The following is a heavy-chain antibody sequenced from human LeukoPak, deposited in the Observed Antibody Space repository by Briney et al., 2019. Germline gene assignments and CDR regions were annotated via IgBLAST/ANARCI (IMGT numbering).Heavy chain of an antibody. CDR2: ISGTDGST. J-gene: IGHJ4*02. V-gene: IGHV3-23*01. CDR3: AKNTGSYGQYYFDY. Sequence: PGGTLRLSCAASGFTFSSYAMCWVRQAPGMGLEWVSAISGTDGSTYYADSVKGRFTISRDNSKNTLYLQMNSLRAEDTAVYYCAKNTGSYGQYYFDYWGQGTLVTVSS. D-gene: IGHD1-26*01. CDR1: GFTFSSYA.